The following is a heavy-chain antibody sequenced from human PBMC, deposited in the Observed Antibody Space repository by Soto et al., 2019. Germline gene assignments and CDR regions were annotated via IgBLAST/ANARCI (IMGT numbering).Heavy chain of an antibody. D-gene: IGHD3-22*01. J-gene: IGHJ6*02. V-gene: IGHV1-2*02. CDR1: GYTFTGDY. CDR2: INPNNGGT. Sequence: ASVKVSCKAYGYTFTGDYMHWVRQAPGQGLEWMGWINPNNGGTNYAQKFQGRVTMTRDTSSNTAYMELSRLQSDDTAVYYCAKNFKKFDSRGNKFFGLYGMDVWGQGTTVTVSS. CDR3: AKNFKKFDSRGNKFFGLYGMDV.